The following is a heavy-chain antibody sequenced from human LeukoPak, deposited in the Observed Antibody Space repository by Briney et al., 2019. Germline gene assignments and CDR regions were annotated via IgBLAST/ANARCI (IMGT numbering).Heavy chain of an antibody. CDR2: ISGSGGST. CDR1: GFTLSSYA. CDR3: AKDPRATVVTPGGYFDY. D-gene: IGHD4-23*01. V-gene: IGHV3-23*01. Sequence: GSLRLSCAASGFTLSSYAMSWVRQAPGKGLDWVSAISGSGGSTYYADSVKGRFTISRDNSKNTLYLQMNSLRAEDTAVYYCAKDPRATVVTPGGYFDYWGQGTLVTVSS. J-gene: IGHJ4*02.